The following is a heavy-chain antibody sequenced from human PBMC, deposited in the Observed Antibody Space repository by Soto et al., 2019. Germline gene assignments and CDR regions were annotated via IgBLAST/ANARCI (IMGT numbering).Heavy chain of an antibody. J-gene: IGHJ4*02. D-gene: IGHD5-18*01. Sequence: QFQLVQSGAEVKKPGSSVKVPCKASGGTFSFYSISWLRQAPGQGLEWMGGITPISGRTNYAQKFQVRVIFISDKSTSIAYMEFSSLRSEDTALYYCARDGYIHSQGVFDSWGQVTLVTVSS. CDR3: ARDGYIHSQGVFDS. CDR2: ITPISGRT. CDR1: GGTFSFYS. V-gene: IGHV1-69*14.